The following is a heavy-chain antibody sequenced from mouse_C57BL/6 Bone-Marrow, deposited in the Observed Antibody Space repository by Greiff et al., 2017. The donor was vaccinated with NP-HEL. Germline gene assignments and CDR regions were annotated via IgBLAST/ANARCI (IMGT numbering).Heavy chain of an antibody. D-gene: IGHD3-1*01. CDR3: ARGGLLWFAY. CDR1: GYTFTSYG. J-gene: IGHJ3*01. V-gene: IGHV1-81*01. Sequence: VQLQESGAELARPGASVKLSCKASGYTFTSYGISWVKQRTGQGLEWIGEIYPRSGNTYYNEKFKGKATLTADKSSSTAYMELRSLTSEDSAVYFCARGGLLWFAYWGQGTLVTVSA. CDR2: IYPRSGNT.